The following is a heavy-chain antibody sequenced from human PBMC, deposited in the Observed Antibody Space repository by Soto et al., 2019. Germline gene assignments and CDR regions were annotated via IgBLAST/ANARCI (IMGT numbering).Heavy chain of an antibody. CDR1: GGTLSNNA. V-gene: IGHV1-69*06. CDR2: IIPLSATT. D-gene: IGHD2-2*01. Sequence: QVQLVQSGTEVKKPGSSVKVSCKASGGTLSNNAISWVRQAPGQGLEWMGGIIPLSATTTYAQKCQGRVTITADRSTSTAYMELASLTSGDTAVYYCARGVDDRGIVVVPAANPGYYGMDVWGQGTTVTVSS. CDR3: ARGVDDRGIVVVPAANPGYYGMDV. J-gene: IGHJ6*02.